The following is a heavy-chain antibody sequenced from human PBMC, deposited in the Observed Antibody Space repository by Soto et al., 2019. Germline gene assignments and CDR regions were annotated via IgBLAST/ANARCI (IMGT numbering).Heavy chain of an antibody. J-gene: IGHJ5*02. CDR1: GGSISSYY. V-gene: IGHV4-59*01. D-gene: IGHD6-13*01. Sequence: SETLSLTCTVSGGSISSYYWSWIRQPPGKGLEWIGYIYYSGSTNYNPSLKSRVTISVDTSKNQFSLKLSSVTAADTAVYYCARDGLAAAATGGWFDPWGQGTLVTVSS. CDR2: IYYSGST. CDR3: ARDGLAAAATGGWFDP.